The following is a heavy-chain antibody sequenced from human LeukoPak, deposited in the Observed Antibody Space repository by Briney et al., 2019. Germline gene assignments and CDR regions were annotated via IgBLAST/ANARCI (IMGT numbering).Heavy chain of an antibody. CDR1: GGSISSSNW. V-gene: IGHV4-4*02. CDR3: AKGPLIEVAGTTWDY. Sequence: SGTLSLTCAVSGGSISSSNWWSWVRQPPGKGLEWIGEIYHSGSTNYNPSLKSRVTISVDKSKNQFSLKLSSVTAADTAVYYCAKGPLIEVAGTTWDYWGQGTLVTVSS. D-gene: IGHD6-19*01. J-gene: IGHJ4*02. CDR2: IYHSGST.